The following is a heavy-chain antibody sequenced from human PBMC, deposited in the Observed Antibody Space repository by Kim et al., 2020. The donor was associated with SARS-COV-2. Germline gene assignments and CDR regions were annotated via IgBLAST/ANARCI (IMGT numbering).Heavy chain of an antibody. CDR3: ARHAPRAPGLGYCSSTSCYTGEGWFDP. CDR1: GVSISSSSYY. Sequence: SETLSLTCTVSGVSISSSSYYWGWIRQPPGKGLEWIGSIYYSGSTYYNPSLKSRVTISVDTSKNQFSLKLSSVTAADTAVYYCARHAPRAPGLGYCSSTSCYTGEGWFDPWGQGTLVTVSS. D-gene: IGHD2-2*02. V-gene: IGHV4-39*01. CDR2: IYYSGST. J-gene: IGHJ5*02.